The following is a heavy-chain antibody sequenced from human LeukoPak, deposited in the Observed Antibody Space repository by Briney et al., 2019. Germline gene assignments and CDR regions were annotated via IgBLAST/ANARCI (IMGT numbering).Heavy chain of an antibody. CDR3: ARSPIGDWFFDL. CDR2: IYYSGST. CDR1: GGSISSGGYY. Sequence: SQTLSLTCTVSGGSISSGGYYWSWIRQHPGKGLEWIGYIYYSGSTYYNPSLKSRVTISVDTSKNQFSLKLSSVTAADTAVYYCARSPIGDWFFDLWGRGSLVTVSS. V-gene: IGHV4-31*03. J-gene: IGHJ2*01. D-gene: IGHD2-15*01.